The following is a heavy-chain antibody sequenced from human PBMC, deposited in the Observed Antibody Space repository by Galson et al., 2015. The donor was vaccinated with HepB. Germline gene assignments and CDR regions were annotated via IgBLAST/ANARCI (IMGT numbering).Heavy chain of an antibody. V-gene: IGHV3-23*01. D-gene: IGHD3-22*01. CDR2: ISVSGGTI. CDR3: AKARGGIVVSDIDY. J-gene: IGHJ4*02. Sequence: LRLSCAASGFTFSSYGMHWVRQAPGKGLEWVAVISVSGGTIYYADSVKGRFAISRDNSKNMLYLQMNSLRAEDTAVYYCAKARGGIVVSDIDYWGQGTLVTVSS. CDR1: GFTFSSYG.